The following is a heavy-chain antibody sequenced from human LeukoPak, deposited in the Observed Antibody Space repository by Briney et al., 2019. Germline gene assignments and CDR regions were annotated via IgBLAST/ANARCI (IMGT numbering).Heavy chain of an antibody. Sequence: GESLKISCKGSGYSFTSYWIGWVRQMPGKGLEWMGIIYPGDSDTRYSPSFQGQVTISADKSISTAYLQWSSLKASDTAMYYCARLFQYFDCFPPKKVDVFDIWGKGKMVTVSS. CDR3: ARLFQYFDCFPPKKVDVFDI. CDR1: GYSFTSYW. J-gene: IGHJ3*02. D-gene: IGHD3-9*01. CDR2: IYPGDSDT. V-gene: IGHV5-51*01.